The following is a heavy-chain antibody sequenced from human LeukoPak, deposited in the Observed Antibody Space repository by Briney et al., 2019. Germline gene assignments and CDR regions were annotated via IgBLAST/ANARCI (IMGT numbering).Heavy chain of an antibody. CDR3: ARQGRGGNRNFDY. D-gene: IGHD1-14*01. J-gene: IGHJ4*02. CDR1: GGSISSSSYY. Sequence: SETLSLTCTVSGGSISSSSYYWGWIRQPLGKGLEWIGSIYYSGSTYYNPSLKSRVTISVDTSKNQFSLKLSSVTAADTAVYYCARQGRGGNRNFDYWGQGTLVTVSS. CDR2: IYYSGST. V-gene: IGHV4-39*01.